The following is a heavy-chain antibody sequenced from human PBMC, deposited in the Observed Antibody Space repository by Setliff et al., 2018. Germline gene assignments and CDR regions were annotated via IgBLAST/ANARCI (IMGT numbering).Heavy chain of an antibody. CDR2: ISPYTGNT. CDR1: GYTFTDYG. J-gene: IGHJ4*02. Sequence: ASVKVSCKASGYTFTDYGVSWVRQAPGQGLEWVGWISPYTGNTYYAPKFQGRVIMTTDTSTTTAYMELRSLRSDDTAVYYCSRLVRFCTASTCQGASASEHWGQGTLVTVSS. D-gene: IGHD2-8*02. V-gene: IGHV1-18*01. CDR3: SRLVRFCTASTCQGASASEH.